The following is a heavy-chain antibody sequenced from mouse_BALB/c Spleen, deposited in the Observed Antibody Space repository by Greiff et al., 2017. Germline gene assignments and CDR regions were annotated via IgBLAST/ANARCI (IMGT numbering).Heavy chain of an antibody. D-gene: IGHD1-1*01. Sequence: VQLQQSGAELVRPGTSVKISCKASGYTFTNYWLGWVKQRPGHGLEWIGDIYPGGGYTNYNEKFKGKATLTADTSSSTAYMQLSSLTSEDSAVYFCAIYYGSIYWYFDVWGAGTTVTVSS. CDR3: AIYYGSIYWYFDV. CDR1: GYTFTNYW. J-gene: IGHJ1*01. V-gene: IGHV1-63*02. CDR2: IYPGGGYT.